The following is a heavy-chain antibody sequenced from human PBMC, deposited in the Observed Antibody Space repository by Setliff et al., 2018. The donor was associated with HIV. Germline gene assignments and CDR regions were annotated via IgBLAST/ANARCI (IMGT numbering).Heavy chain of an antibody. J-gene: IGHJ4*02. D-gene: IGHD6-19*01. Sequence: SETLSLTCTVSGGSISSNSYYWGWFRQPPGKGLEWIGSIYYSGSTYYTPSLKSRVTISVDTSKNQFSLKLSSVTAADTAVYYCARVSSAVAGTPLPDYWGQGTLVTVSS. CDR3: ARVSSAVAGTPLPDY. CDR1: GGSISSNSYY. V-gene: IGHV4-39*07. CDR2: IYYSGST.